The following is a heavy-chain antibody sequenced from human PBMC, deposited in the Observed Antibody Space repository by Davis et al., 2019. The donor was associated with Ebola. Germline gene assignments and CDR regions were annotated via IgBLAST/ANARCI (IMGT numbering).Heavy chain of an antibody. CDR3: ARAQHIGMGSTSCPFGY. CDR2: IIPIFGTA. CDR1: GGTLSSYA. J-gene: IGHJ4*02. Sequence: SVHVPCQASGGTLSSYAISWVRPAPGQGLEWMGGIIPIFGTANYAQKFQGRVTITADESTSTAYMELSSLRSEDTAVYYCARAQHIGMGSTSCPFGYWGQGTLVTVSS. V-gene: IGHV1-69*13. D-gene: IGHD2-2*01.